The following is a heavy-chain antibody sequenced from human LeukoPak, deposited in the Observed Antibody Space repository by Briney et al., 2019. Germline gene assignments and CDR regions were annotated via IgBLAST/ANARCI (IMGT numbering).Heavy chain of an antibody. J-gene: IGHJ6*02. Sequence: GGSLRLSPVESGYSFSKAWMSRVCHAPGAGLGWGGRIRSKTDGGTTDYASPVKGRFTISRDDSKNTLYLQMHSLKTEGTAVYYCTTEGEYYYGMDVGGQGTTATVS. CDR1: GYSFSKAW. CDR3: TTEGEYYYGMDV. CDR2: IRSKTDGGTT. V-gene: IGHV3-15*01.